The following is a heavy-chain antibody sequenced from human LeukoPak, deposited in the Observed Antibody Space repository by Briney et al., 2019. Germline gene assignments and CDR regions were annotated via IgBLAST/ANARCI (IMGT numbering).Heavy chain of an antibody. CDR3: ARDYGDYAFDY. J-gene: IGHJ4*02. D-gene: IGHD4-17*01. Sequence: GASVKVSCKASGYTFTKSYIHWVRQAPGQGLEWMGWINPNSGDTNYAQNFQGGVTMTSDTSISTAYMELSRLRSDDTAVYYCARDYGDYAFDYWGQGTLVTVSS. V-gene: IGHV1-2*02. CDR2: INPNSGDT. CDR1: GYTFTKSY.